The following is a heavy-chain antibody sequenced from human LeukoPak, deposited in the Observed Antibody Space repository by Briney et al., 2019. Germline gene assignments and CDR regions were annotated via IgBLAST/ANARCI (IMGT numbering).Heavy chain of an antibody. CDR3: AKEYGSSWYFFDY. V-gene: IGHV3-33*05. D-gene: IGHD6-13*01. Sequence: PGGSLRLSCAASGFTFSSYGMHWVRQAPGKGLEWVALISNDGSNEYYADSVKGRFTISRDNSKNTLYLQMNSLRADDTAVYYCAKEYGSSWYFFDYWGQGTLVTVSS. J-gene: IGHJ4*02. CDR1: GFTFSSYG. CDR2: ISNDGSNE.